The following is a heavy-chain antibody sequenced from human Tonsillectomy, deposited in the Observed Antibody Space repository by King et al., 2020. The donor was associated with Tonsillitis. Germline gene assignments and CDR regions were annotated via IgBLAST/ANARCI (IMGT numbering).Heavy chain of an antibody. CDR2: IYPGDSDT. J-gene: IGHJ4*02. V-gene: IGHV5-51*01. Sequence: QLVQSGAEVKKPGESLKISCKGSGYSFTSYWIGWVRQMPGKGLEWMGIIYPGDSDTRYSPSFQGQVTISADKSISTAYLQWSSLKASDTAMYYCARQFGRHHSSSWYERYVDYWGQGTLVTVSS. CDR1: GYSFTSYW. CDR3: ARQFGRHHSSSWYERYVDY. D-gene: IGHD6-13*01.